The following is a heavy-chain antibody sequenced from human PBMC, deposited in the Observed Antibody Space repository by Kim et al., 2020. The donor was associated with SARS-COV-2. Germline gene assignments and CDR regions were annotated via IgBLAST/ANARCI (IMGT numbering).Heavy chain of an antibody. CDR2: IYYSGST. D-gene: IGHD5-18*01. V-gene: IGHV4-31*03. CDR1: GGSISSGGYY. Sequence: SETLSLTCTVSGGSISSGGYYWSRIRQHPGKGLEWIGCIYYSGSTYYNPSLKSRLTISVDTSKSQFSLKLTSVTAAVTAVYYCAREDVDTAMGFPYGMDVWGQGTTVTVSS. CDR3: AREDVDTAMGFPYGMDV. J-gene: IGHJ6*02.